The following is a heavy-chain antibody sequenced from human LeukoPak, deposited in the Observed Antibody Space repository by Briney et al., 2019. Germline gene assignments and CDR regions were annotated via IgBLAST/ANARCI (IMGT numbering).Heavy chain of an antibody. D-gene: IGHD6-19*01. CDR1: GYTFTGYY. V-gene: IGHV1-46*01. J-gene: IGHJ6*03. CDR3: ARERAAVAGTGDYYYYMDV. Sequence: ASVKVSCKASGYTFTGYYMHWVRQAPGQGLEWMGIINPTSGSTSYTQKFQGRVTMTRDTSTSTVYMELSSLRSEDTAVYYCARERAAVAGTGDYYYYMDVWGKGTTVTISS. CDR2: INPTSGST.